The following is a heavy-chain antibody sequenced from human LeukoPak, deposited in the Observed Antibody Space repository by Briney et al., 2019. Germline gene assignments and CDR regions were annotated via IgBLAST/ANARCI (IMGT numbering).Heavy chain of an antibody. CDR2: ISGSGST. CDR1: GGFFSGYY. CDR3: ARFGVRGVREFYYYYGMDV. J-gene: IGHJ6*02. V-gene: IGHV4-34*01. Sequence: SEPLFFTCAVYGGFFSGYYWCWIRQPAGKGLEWVGVISGSGSTNYSPSLKSRVTISVDTSKNQFSLKLSSVTAADTPVYYCARFGVRGVREFYYYYGMDVSGQATTLTVSS. D-gene: IGHD3-10*01.